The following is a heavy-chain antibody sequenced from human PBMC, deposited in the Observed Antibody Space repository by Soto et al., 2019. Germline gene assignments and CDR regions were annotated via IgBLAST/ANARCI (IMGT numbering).Heavy chain of an antibody. Sequence: QVQLVQSGAEVKKPGASVTVSCKASGYTFSDYYLHWVRQAPGQGPEWMGWINPNGGATKFARKFQGRVPMTRDTSVRTAFMELNRLKFDDTAVYYCARESGGATATLDYYYFYMDVWGKGTTVTVSS. J-gene: IGHJ6*03. D-gene: IGHD5-12*01. CDR2: INPNGGAT. V-gene: IGHV1-2*02. CDR1: GYTFSDYY. CDR3: ARESGGATATLDYYYFYMDV.